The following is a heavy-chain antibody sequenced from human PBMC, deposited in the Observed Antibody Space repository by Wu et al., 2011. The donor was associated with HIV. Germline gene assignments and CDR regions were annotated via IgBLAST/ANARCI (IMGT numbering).Heavy chain of an antibody. J-gene: IGHJ4*02. Sequence: VQLVQSGAEVKKSGESLKISCQASGYSFTSYWIGWVRQMPGKGLEWMGIIYPGDSDTRYSPSFQGQVTISADKSISTAFLQWSSLKASDTAMYYCARRPYLYGYYFDYWGQGTLVTVSS. CDR1: GYSFTSYW. CDR3: ARRPYLYGYYFDY. CDR2: IYPGDSDT. D-gene: IGHD3-10*01. V-gene: IGHV5-51*03.